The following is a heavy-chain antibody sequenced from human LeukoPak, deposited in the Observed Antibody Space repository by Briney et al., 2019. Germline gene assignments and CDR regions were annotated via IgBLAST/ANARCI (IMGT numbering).Heavy chain of an antibody. V-gene: IGHV3-53*01. D-gene: IGHD1-14*01. Sequence: RTLSLSSAASGFTVIANDMTWVPEAPGKGLEWGSVLYSDGNTKYADFVQGRFTISRDNSKNTLYLEMNSLSPDDTAVYYCARGVEPLAANTLAYWGQGTLVTVSS. CDR1: GFTVIAND. CDR3: ARGVEPLAANTLAY. CDR2: LYSDGNT. J-gene: IGHJ4*02.